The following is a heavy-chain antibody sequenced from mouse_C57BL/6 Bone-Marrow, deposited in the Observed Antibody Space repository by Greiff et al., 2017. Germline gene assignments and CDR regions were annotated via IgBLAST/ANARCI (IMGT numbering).Heavy chain of an antibody. V-gene: IGHV1-82*01. CDR1: GYAFSSSW. J-gene: IGHJ4*01. D-gene: IGHD2-4*01. Sequence: QVQLKESGPELVKPGASVKISCKASGYAFSSSWMNWVKQRPGKGLEWIGRIYPGDGDTNYNGKFKGKATLTADKSSSTAYMQLSSLTSEDSAVYFCARRGDYDRMDYWGQGTSVTVSS. CDR2: IYPGDGDT. CDR3: ARRGDYDRMDY.